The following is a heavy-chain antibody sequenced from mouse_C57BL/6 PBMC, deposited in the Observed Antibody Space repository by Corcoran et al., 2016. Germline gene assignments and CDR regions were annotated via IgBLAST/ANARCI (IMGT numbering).Heavy chain of an antibody. V-gene: IGHV1-26*01. Sequence: EVQLQQSGPVLVKRGASVKISCKSSGYTCTDYYMNWVKQSHGKSLEWIGDINPNNGGTSYNQKFRGKATLTVDKSSSTAYMELRSLTSEDSAVYYCARRGRGFAYWGQGTLVTVSA. CDR3: ARRGRGFAY. CDR1: GYTCTDYY. CDR2: INPNNGGT. D-gene: IGHD3-3*01. J-gene: IGHJ3*01.